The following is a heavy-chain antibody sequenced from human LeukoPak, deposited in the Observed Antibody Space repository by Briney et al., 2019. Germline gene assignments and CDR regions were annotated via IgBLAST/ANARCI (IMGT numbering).Heavy chain of an antibody. CDR3: ARDYESSGSNGAFDI. V-gene: IGHV3-53*01. J-gene: IGHJ3*02. Sequence: PGGSLRLPCAASGFTVSTNYMSWVRQAPGKGLEWVSVIYSGGSTHYAESVKGRFTISRDNSKNTVYLQMNSVRAEDTAVYYCARDYESSGSNGAFDIWGQGTMVTVSS. D-gene: IGHD6-19*01. CDR1: GFTVSTNY. CDR2: IYSGGST.